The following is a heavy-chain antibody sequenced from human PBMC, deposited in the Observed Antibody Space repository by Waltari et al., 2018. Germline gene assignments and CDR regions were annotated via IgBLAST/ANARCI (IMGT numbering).Heavy chain of an antibody. CDR2: VDPEDGET. D-gene: IGHD3-10*01. Sequence: EVQLVQSGAEVKKPGATVKISCKVYGYTFTDYYMHWVQQAPGKGLEWMGLVDPEDGETIFAEKFHGRVTITADTSTDTAYMELISLRSEDSAVYYCATATMVQGVIITDYWGQGTLVTVSS. V-gene: IGHV1-69-2*01. J-gene: IGHJ4*02. CDR1: GYTFTDYY. CDR3: ATATMVQGVIITDY.